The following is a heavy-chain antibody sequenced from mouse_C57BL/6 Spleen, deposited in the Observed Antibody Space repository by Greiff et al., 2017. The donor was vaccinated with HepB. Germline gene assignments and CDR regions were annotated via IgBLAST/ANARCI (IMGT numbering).Heavy chain of an antibody. J-gene: IGHJ2*01. D-gene: IGHD2-2*01. CDR2: IDPSDSYT. CDR1: GYTFTSYW. CDR3: ARWGIYYGYDGYFDY. V-gene: IGHV1-50*01. Sequence: VQLQQPGAELVKPGASVKLSCKASGYTFTSYWMQWVKQRPGQGLEWIGEIDPSDSYTNYNQKFKGKATLTVDTSSSTAYMQLSSLTSEDSAVYYCARWGIYYGYDGYFDYWGQGTTLTVSS.